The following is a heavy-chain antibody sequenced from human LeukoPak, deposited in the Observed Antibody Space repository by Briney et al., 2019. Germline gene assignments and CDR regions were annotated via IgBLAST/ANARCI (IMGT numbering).Heavy chain of an antibody. J-gene: IGHJ4*02. Sequence: GRSLRLSCAASGFTFSNYAMHWVRQAPGKGLEWVAAISYDGTNKYYADAVKGRFTISRDNSENTLDLQMNSLRTEDTAVYYCAKDVVPGAAYFDYWGQGTLVTVSS. CDR1: GFTFSNYA. V-gene: IGHV3-30*18. CDR3: AKDVVPGAAYFDY. CDR2: ISYDGTNK. D-gene: IGHD2-15*01.